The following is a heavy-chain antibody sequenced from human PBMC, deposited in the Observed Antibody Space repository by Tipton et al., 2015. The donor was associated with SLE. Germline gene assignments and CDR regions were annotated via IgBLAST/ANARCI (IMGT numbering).Heavy chain of an antibody. CDR1: GFTFSDYD. D-gene: IGHD3-3*02. CDR3: AKRGASGISGGFDY. V-gene: IGHV3-23*01. Sequence: SLRLSCAASGFTFSDYDMTWVRQAPGKGLEWVSGISDSGGSTYYADSVKGRFTISRDNFNNTHYLHMNSLRAEDAAVYYCAKRGASGISGGFDYWGQGTLVTVSS. CDR2: ISDSGGST. J-gene: IGHJ4*02.